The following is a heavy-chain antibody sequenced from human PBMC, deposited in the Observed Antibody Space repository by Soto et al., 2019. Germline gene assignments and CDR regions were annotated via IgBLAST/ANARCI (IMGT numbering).Heavy chain of an antibody. J-gene: IGHJ3*02. CDR1: GFTFSNYG. CDR3: ARTHKSIAVGGFDI. CDR2: IWYDGSNE. D-gene: IGHD6-19*01. Sequence: QVQLVESGGGVVQPGRSLRLSCAASGFTFSNYGMHWVRQAPGKGLEWVAVIWYDGSNEYYADSVKGRFTISRDSSKNTLYLQMNSLRAEDTAIYCCARTHKSIAVGGFDIWGQGTMVTVSS. V-gene: IGHV3-33*01.